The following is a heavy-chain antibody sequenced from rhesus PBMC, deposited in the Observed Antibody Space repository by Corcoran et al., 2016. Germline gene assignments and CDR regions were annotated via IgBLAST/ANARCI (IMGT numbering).Heavy chain of an antibody. J-gene: IGHJ6*01. CDR3: ARVPGSGFLGRLDS. D-gene: IGHD2-21*01. V-gene: IGHV4-122*02. CDR2: ISYRGRT. CDR1: GYSISSGYY. Sequence: QVQLQESGPGLAKPSETLSLTCTVSGYSISSGYYWSWIRPPPGKGLEWSGYISYRGRTTNNPSLKIRVTMSRDTSKNQFSLKLSSVTAADTAGYYCARVPGSGFLGRLDSWGQGVVVTVSS.